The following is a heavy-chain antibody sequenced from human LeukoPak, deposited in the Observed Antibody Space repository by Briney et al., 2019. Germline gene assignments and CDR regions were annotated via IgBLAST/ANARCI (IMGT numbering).Heavy chain of an antibody. CDR3: ARRDSSSWSFDS. CDR1: RYTFTSNG. CDR2: SRGYNGNT. Sequence: ASVKVTCKTSRYTFTSNGISWVRQAPGQGLEWMGWSRGYNGNTKYAQKLQGRVSMTTDTSTSTAYMELRSLRSDDTAVCYCARRDSSSWSFDSWGQGTLVTVSS. D-gene: IGHD6-13*01. J-gene: IGHJ4*02. V-gene: IGHV1-18*01.